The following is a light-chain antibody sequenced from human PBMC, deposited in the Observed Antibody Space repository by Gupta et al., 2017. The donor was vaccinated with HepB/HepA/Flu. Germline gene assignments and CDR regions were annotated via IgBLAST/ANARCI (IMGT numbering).Light chain of an antibody. J-gene: IGKJ1*01. Sequence: TVMTQFPATLSVSPGESATLSCRASQTVGRNLAWYQHKSGQAPVLLIYGASTRVTGVPDRFSGSGSQTEFTLTISSLQSEDLAIYYCQQYNDWPRTCGQGTRVEIE. CDR2: GAS. CDR3: QQYNDWPRT. V-gene: IGKV3-15*01. CDR1: QTVGRN.